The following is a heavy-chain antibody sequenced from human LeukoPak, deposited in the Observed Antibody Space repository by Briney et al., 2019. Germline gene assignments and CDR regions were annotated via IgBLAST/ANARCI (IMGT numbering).Heavy chain of an antibody. J-gene: IGHJ4*02. D-gene: IGHD2-15*01. CDR2: IAADVADT. Sequence: GGSLGLSCAASGFPFSITWMHWVRQAPGKGLVWVSRIAADVADTAYADSVKGRFTISRDNAKNTLYLQMNSLRAEDTAVYYCVRGVYIERVATWGQGALVTVSS. V-gene: IGHV3-74*01. CDR1: GFPFSITW. CDR3: VRGVYIERVAT.